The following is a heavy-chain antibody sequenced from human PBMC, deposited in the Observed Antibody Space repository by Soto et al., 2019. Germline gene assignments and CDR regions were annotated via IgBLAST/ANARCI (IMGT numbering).Heavy chain of an antibody. CDR2: IIPIFGTA. V-gene: IGHV1-69*13. Sequence: SVKVSFKASGGTFSSYAISWVRQAPGQGLEWMGGIIPIFGTANYAQKFQGRVTITADESTSTAYMELSSLRSEDTAVYYCARADLYCTNGVCYRNFDYWGQGTLVTVSS. CDR3: ARADLYCTNGVCYRNFDY. J-gene: IGHJ4*02. CDR1: GGTFSSYA. D-gene: IGHD2-8*01.